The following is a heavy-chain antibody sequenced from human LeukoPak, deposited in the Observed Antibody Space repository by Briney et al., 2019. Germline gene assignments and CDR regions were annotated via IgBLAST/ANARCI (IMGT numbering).Heavy chain of an antibody. CDR3: ASEIAAAGPNDAFDI. J-gene: IGHJ3*02. Sequence: PGGSLRLSCAASGFTFSSYSMNWVRQAPGKGLEWVSSISSSSSYIYYADSVKGRFTISRDNAKNSLYLQMNSLRAEDTAVYYCASEIAAAGPNDAFDIWGQGTMVTVSS. D-gene: IGHD6-13*01. CDR2: ISSSSSYI. CDR1: GFTFSSYS. V-gene: IGHV3-21*01.